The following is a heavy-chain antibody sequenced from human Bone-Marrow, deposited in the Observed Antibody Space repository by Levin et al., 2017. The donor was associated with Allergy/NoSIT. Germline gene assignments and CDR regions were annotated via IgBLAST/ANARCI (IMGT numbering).Heavy chain of an antibody. V-gene: IGHV3-21*01. Sequence: GGSLRLSCAASGFTFSSYSMNWVRQAPGKGLEWVSSISSSSSYIYYADSVKGRFTISRDNAKNSLYLQMNSLRAEDTAVYYCARDNLHDFWSGYYPYYFDYWGQGTLVTVSS. CDR1: GFTFSSYS. CDR2: ISSSSSYI. D-gene: IGHD3-3*01. CDR3: ARDNLHDFWSGYYPYYFDY. J-gene: IGHJ4*02.